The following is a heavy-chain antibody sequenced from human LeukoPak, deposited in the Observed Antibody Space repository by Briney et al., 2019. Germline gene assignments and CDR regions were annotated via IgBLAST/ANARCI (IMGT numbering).Heavy chain of an antibody. CDR3: AREGGVRGLPDD. CDR2: MSTSGST. Sequence: SETLSLTCTVSGGSLRSYYWSWIRQPAGKGLECIGRMSTSGSTYYNPSVKSRATLSVETSKNQFSLKLTSVPAADTAVYYCAREGGVRGLPDDWGQGTPVTVSS. D-gene: IGHD3-16*01. J-gene: IGHJ4*02. V-gene: IGHV4-4*07. CDR1: GGSLRSYY.